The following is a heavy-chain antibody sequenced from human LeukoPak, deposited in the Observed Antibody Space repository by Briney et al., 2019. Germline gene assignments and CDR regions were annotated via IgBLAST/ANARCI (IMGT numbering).Heavy chain of an antibody. CDR2: ISGSGGST. J-gene: IGHJ4*02. D-gene: IGHD3-3*01. Sequence: GGSLRLSCAASGFTFSNYAMSWVRQAPGKGLEWVSAISGSGGSTYYADSVKGRFTISRDNSKNTMYMPMNSLRAEDTAVYYCPKGGGVSYDFWSGFEERWGPGTLVTVSS. CDR1: GFTFSNYA. V-gene: IGHV3-23*01. CDR3: PKGGGVSYDFWSGFEER.